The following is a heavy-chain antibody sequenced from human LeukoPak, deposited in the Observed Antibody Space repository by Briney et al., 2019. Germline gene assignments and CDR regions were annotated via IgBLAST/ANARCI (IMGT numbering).Heavy chain of an antibody. V-gene: IGHV4-59*01. Sequence: SETLSLTPIVPGGSPGRSYWSWIRQPPGKGLEWIGHIYYSGSTNDNPSLKSRVTISVVTSKNQFSMKLSSVTAADTAVYYCARARYSSAPFDYWGQGTLITVSS. CDR1: GGSPGRSY. CDR2: IYYSGST. D-gene: IGHD6-25*01. J-gene: IGHJ4*02. CDR3: ARARYSSAPFDY.